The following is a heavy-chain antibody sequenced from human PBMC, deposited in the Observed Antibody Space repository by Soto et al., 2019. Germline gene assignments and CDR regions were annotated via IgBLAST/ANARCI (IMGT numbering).Heavy chain of an antibody. J-gene: IGHJ5*02. V-gene: IGHV4-34*01. Sequence: QVQLQQWGAGLLKPSETLSLTCAVYGGSFSGYYWSWIRKPPGKGLEWIGEIKHSGSTNYNPSLKSRVTRSVDTSKNQFSLKRSSVTAADTAVYYCAIVRGYSSGWYKEYNWFDPWGQGTLVTVSS. CDR1: GGSFSGYY. CDR3: AIVRGYSSGWYKEYNWFDP. D-gene: IGHD6-19*01. CDR2: IKHSGST.